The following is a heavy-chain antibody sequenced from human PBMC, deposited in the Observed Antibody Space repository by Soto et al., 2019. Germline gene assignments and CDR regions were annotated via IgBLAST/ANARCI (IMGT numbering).Heavy chain of an antibody. CDR1: GGSISSDGYY. D-gene: IGHD4-17*01. V-gene: IGHV4-31*03. J-gene: IGHJ4*02. Sequence: QVQLQESGPGLVKPSQTLSLTCTVSGGSISSDGYYWSWIRQHPGKGLEWIGYLYYSGSTYYNPGLKSRVTISVDTSKNQFSLKLSSGTAADTAVYYCARGGYGDPPRWGQGTLVTVSS. CDR2: LYYSGST. CDR3: ARGGYGDPPR.